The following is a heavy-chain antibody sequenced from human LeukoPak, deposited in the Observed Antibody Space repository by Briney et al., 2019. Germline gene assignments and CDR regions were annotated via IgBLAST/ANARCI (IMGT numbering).Heavy chain of an antibody. Sequence: SETLSLTCAVSGYSISSGYYWGWIRQPPGNGLEWIGSIYHSGSTYYNPSLKSRVTISVDTSKNQFSLKLSSVTAADTAVYYCARLYCGGDCYTQFDYWGQGTLVTVSS. CDR2: IYHSGST. V-gene: IGHV4-38-2*01. CDR1: GYSISSGYY. CDR3: ARLYCGGDCYTQFDY. D-gene: IGHD2-21*01. J-gene: IGHJ4*02.